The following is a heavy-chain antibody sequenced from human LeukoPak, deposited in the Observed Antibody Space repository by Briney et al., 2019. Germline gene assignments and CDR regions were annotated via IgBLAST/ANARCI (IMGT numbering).Heavy chain of an antibody. CDR1: GLTFSNAW. Sequence: GGSFTLSCVASGLTFSNAWMSWVRQAPGKGLEWVGRIKSKTDGETTDYAAPVKGRFTISRDDSKNTLYLQMNRLNIGDTAVYYCITDPGAWAPIWGQGTMVTVSS. D-gene: IGHD1-26*01. CDR2: IKSKTDGETT. J-gene: IGHJ3*02. CDR3: ITDPGAWAPI. V-gene: IGHV3-15*01.